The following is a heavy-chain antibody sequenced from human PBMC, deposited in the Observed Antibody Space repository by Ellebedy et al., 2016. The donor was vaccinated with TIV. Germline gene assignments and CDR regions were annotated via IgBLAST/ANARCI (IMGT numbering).Heavy chain of an antibody. CDR1: GGSISSYY. V-gene: IGHV4-59*08. J-gene: IGHJ4*02. CDR2: IYYSGST. Sequence: MPSETLSLTCTVSGGSISSYYWSWIRQPPGKGLEWIGYIYYSGSTNYNPSLKSRVTISVDTSKNQFSLKLSSVTAADTAVYYCARLEIIAVAGTAQYYFDYWGQGTLVTVSS. CDR3: ARLEIIAVAGTAQYYFDY. D-gene: IGHD6-19*01.